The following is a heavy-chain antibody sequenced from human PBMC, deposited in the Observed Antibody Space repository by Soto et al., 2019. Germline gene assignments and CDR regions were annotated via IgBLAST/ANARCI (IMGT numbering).Heavy chain of an antibody. J-gene: IGHJ4*02. V-gene: IGHV1-69*12. CDR3: ARDLGSGYDPGDY. D-gene: IGHD5-12*01. CDR2: IIPIIGTR. CDR1: GGTFSIYA. Sequence: QVQLVQSGAEVKKPGSSVKVSCKASGGTFSIYAVSWVRQAPGQGLEWMGGIIPIIGTRNYAQRFQGRITITGYESTSTAYMELSSLKAEDTAVYYCARDLGSGYDPGDYWGQGTLVTVSS.